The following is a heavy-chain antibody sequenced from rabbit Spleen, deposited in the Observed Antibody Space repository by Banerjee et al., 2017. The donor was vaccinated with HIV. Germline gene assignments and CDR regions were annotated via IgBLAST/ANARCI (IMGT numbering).Heavy chain of an antibody. Sequence: QEQLEESGGGLVKPEGSLTLTCTASGFSFSDRCVMCWVRQAPGKGLEWIACINAATGTAVYATWAKGRFTISRTSSTTVALKMTALTAADTATYFCARDEIGGSTDYDFWGPGTLVTV. CDR1: GFSFSDRCV. CDR3: ARDEIGGSTDYDF. CDR2: INAATGTA. V-gene: IGHV1S45*01. D-gene: IGHD8-1*01. J-gene: IGHJ6*01.